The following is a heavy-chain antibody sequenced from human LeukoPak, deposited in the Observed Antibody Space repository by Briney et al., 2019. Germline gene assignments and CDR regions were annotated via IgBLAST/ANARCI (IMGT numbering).Heavy chain of an antibody. J-gene: IGHJ4*02. V-gene: IGHV3-48*03. Sequence: PGGSLRLSCAASGFTFSSYEMNWVRQAPGKGLEWVSYISSSGSTIYYADSVKGRFTISRDNAKNSLYLQMNSLRAEDTAVYYCARGGIQLWSAFDYWGQGTLVTVPS. CDR1: GFTFSSYE. D-gene: IGHD5-18*01. CDR3: ARGGIQLWSAFDY. CDR2: ISSSGSTI.